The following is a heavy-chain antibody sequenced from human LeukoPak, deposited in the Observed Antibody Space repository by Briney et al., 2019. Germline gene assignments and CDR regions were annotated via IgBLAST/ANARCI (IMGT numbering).Heavy chain of an antibody. D-gene: IGHD6-6*01. J-gene: IGHJ1*01. CDR1: GYSISSSNW. V-gene: IGHV4-4*02. CDR2: IYHSGST. Sequence: SETLSLTCDVSGYSISSSNWWSWVRQPPGKGLEWIGEIYHSGSTNYNPSLKSRVTISVDTSKNQFSLKLSSVTAADTAVYYCARDRRYFQHWGQGTLVTVSS. CDR3: ARDRRYFQH.